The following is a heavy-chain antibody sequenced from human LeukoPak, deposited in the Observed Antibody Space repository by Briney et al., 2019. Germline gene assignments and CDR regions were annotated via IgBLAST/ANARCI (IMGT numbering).Heavy chain of an antibody. V-gene: IGHV3-23*01. Sequence: GGSLRLSCAASGFTFSSYAMSWVRQAPGKGLEWVSAISGSGGSTYYADSVKGRFSISRDNAKNALYLQMNSLRAEDTAVFYCARELSGSISRHFDYRGQGTLVTVSS. J-gene: IGHJ4*02. CDR3: ARELSGSISRHFDY. CDR1: GFTFSSYA. D-gene: IGHD2-15*01. CDR2: ISGSGGST.